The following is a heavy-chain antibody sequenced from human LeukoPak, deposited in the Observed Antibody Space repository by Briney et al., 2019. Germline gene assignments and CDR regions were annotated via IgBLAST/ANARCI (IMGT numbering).Heavy chain of an antibody. CDR3: AKSSISGSGSYYPYYYGMDV. CDR1: GFTFSSYG. J-gene: IGHJ6*02. Sequence: PGGSLRLSCAASGFTFSSYGMHWVRQAPGKGLEWVAVISYDGSNKYYADSVKGRFTISRDNSKNTLYLQMNSLRAEDTAVYYCAKSSISGSGSYYPYYYGMDVWGQGTTVTVSS. CDR2: ISYDGSNK. D-gene: IGHD3-10*01. V-gene: IGHV3-30*18.